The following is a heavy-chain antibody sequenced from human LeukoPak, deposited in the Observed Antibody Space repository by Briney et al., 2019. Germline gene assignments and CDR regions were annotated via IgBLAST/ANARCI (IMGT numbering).Heavy chain of an antibody. D-gene: IGHD3-10*01. J-gene: IGHJ4*02. Sequence: ASVKVSCKASGYTFTGYYMHWVRQAPGQGLEWMGWISAYNGDTNYAQKLQGRVTMTTDTSTSTAYMELRSLRSDDTAVYYCARALTYYYASGTYYNVPFDYWGQGTLVTVSS. V-gene: IGHV1-18*04. CDR3: ARALTYYYASGTYYNVPFDY. CDR1: GYTFTGYY. CDR2: ISAYNGDT.